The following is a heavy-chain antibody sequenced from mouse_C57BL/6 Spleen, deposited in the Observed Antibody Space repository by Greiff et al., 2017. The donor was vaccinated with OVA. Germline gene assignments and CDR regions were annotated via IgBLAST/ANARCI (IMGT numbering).Heavy chain of an antibody. CDR2: IYPGDGDT. CDR3: ASYVTRLYFDV. D-gene: IGHD1-1*01. J-gene: IGHJ1*03. Sequence: QVQLQQSGPELVKPGASVKISCKASGYAFSSSWMNWVKQRPGKGLEWIGRIYPGDGDTNYNGKFKGKATLTADKSSSTAYMQLSSLTSEDSAVYFCASYVTRLYFDVWGTGTTVTVSS. CDR1: GYAFSSSW. V-gene: IGHV1-82*01.